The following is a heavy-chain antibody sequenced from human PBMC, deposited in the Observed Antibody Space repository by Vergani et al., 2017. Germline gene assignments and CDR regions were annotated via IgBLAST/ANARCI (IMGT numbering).Heavy chain of an antibody. J-gene: IGHJ5*02. CDR1: GGTFSSYA. Sequence: VQLVQSGAEVKKPGSSVKVSCKASGGTFSSYAISWVRQAPGQGLEWMGRIIPILGIANYAQKFQGRVTITADKSTSTAYMELSSLRSEDTAVYYCASIRDYDFWSGPKGHWFDPWGQGTLVTVSS. D-gene: IGHD3-3*01. CDR2: IIPILGIA. V-gene: IGHV1-69*09. CDR3: ASIRDYDFWSGPKGHWFDP.